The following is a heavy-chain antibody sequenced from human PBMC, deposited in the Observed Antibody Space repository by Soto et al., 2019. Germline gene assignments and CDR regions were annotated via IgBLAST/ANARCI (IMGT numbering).Heavy chain of an antibody. CDR1: GFTFDDYA. CDR2: ISWNSGSI. J-gene: IGHJ4*02. D-gene: IGHD3-3*01. CDR3: ARDKRDLRFLESSYYFDY. Sequence: PGGSLRLSCAASGFTFDDYAMHWVRQAPGKGLEWVSGISWNSGSIGYADSVKGRFTISRDNAKNSLYLQMNSLRAEDTALYYCARDKRDLRFLESSYYFDYRGQGTLGTVSS. V-gene: IGHV3-9*01.